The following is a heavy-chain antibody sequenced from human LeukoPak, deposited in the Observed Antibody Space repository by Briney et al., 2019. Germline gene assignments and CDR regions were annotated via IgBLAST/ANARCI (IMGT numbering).Heavy chain of an antibody. CDR2: ISGSGGDT. J-gene: IGHJ4*02. CDR3: AKDRYNYGSSVDY. Sequence: GGPLRLSCAASGFTFSSYAMTWVRQAPGKGLEWVSGISGSGGDTDYPDSLKGRSTISRDNSKNTLHLQMNSLRAEDTAVYYCAKDRYNYGSSVDYWGQGTLVTVSS. V-gene: IGHV3-23*01. CDR1: GFTFSSYA. D-gene: IGHD5-18*01.